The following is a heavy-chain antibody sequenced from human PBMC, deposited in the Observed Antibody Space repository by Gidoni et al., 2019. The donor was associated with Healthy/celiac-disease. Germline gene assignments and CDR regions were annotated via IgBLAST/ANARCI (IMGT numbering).Heavy chain of an antibody. CDR3: ARGSGDNIVVVPAAMNRLDFDY. CDR1: GGSFSGYY. J-gene: IGHJ4*02. Sequence: QVQLQQWGAGLLKPSETLSLTCAVYGGSFSGYYWSWIRQPPGKGLEWIGEINHSGSTNYNPSLKSRVTISVDTSKNQFSLKLSSVTAADTAVYYCARGSGDNIVVVPAAMNRLDFDYWGQGTLVTVSS. V-gene: IGHV4-34*01. D-gene: IGHD2-2*01. CDR2: INHSGST.